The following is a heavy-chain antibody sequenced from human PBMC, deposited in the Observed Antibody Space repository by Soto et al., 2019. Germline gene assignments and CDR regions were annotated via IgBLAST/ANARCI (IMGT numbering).Heavy chain of an antibody. CDR1: GYTFTGYY. D-gene: IGHD3-3*01. CDR2: INPNSGGT. CDR3: ARGIPYDFWSGLLAFDI. V-gene: IGHV1-2*04. J-gene: IGHJ3*02. Sequence: QVQLVQSGAEVKKPGASVKVSCKASGYTFTGYYMHWVRQAPGQGLEWMGWINPNSGGTNYAQKFQGWVTMTRDTSISTAYRELSRLRSDDTAVYYCARGIPYDFWSGLLAFDIWGQGTMVTVSS.